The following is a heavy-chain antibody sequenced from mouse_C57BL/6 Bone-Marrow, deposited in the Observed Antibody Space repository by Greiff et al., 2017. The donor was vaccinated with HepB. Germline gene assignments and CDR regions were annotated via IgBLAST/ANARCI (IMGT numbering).Heavy chain of an antibody. V-gene: IGHV5-17*01. J-gene: IGHJ2*01. CDR3: ARLSYSTLDY. Sequence: DVQLVESGGGLVKPGGSLKLSCAASGFTFSDYGMHWVRQAPEKGLEWVAYISSGSSTIYYADTVKGRFTISRDNAKNTLFLQMTSLRSEDTAMYYCARLSYSTLDYWGQGTTLTVSS. CDR1: GFTFSDYG. CDR2: ISSGSSTI. D-gene: IGHD2-5*01.